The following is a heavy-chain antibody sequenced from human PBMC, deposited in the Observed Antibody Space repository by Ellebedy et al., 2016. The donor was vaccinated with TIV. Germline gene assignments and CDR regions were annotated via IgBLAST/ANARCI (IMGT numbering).Heavy chain of an antibody. D-gene: IGHD3-3*01. Sequence: AASVKVSCKASGYTFTGYYMHWVRQAPGQGLEWMGWINPNSGGTNYAQKFQGWVTMTKDTSISTAYMELSRLRPDDTAVYYCARGDNMEWLLPFDYWGQGTLVTVSS. CDR2: INPNSGGT. CDR3: ARGDNMEWLLPFDY. V-gene: IGHV1-2*04. J-gene: IGHJ4*02. CDR1: GYTFTGYY.